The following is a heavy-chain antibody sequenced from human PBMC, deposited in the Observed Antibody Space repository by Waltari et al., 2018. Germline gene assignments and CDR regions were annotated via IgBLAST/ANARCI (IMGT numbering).Heavy chain of an antibody. J-gene: IGHJ4*02. D-gene: IGHD3-22*01. CDR2: TNHSGST. Sequence: QVQLQQWGAGLLKPSETLSLTCAVYGESLSGYYWSWIRQPPGKGLEWIGETNHSGSTNYNPSLKSRVTISVDTSRNQFSLKLSSVTAADTAVYYCARGDITMIPGPLLNWGQGTLVTVSS. V-gene: IGHV4-34*01. CDR3: ARGDITMIPGPLLN. CDR1: GESLSGYY.